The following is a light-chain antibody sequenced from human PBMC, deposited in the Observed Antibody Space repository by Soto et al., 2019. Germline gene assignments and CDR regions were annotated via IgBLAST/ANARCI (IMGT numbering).Light chain of an antibody. Sequence: DIQMTQSPSTLSASVGDRVTITCRASQSISSWLAWYQQKPGKAPKLLIYKASSLESGVPSRFSGSGSGTEFTLTISSLQPDDFAPYFCQQSFRSPYTFGQGTKLEIK. CDR1: QSISSW. CDR3: QQSFRSPYT. J-gene: IGKJ2*01. CDR2: KAS. V-gene: IGKV1-5*03.